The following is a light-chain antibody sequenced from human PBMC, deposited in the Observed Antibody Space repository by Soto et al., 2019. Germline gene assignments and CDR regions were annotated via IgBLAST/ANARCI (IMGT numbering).Light chain of an antibody. J-gene: IGLJ2*01. CDR3: SSYAGSGTFEI. V-gene: IGLV2-14*01. CDR2: DVT. CDR1: TSDIGVYNY. Sequence: QSALTQPASVSASPGQSVTISCTGTTSDIGVYNYVSWYQQHPGKAPKLMIYDVTNRPSGVSTRFSGSKSGNTASLTISGLQAEDEAEYYCSSYAGSGTFEIFGGGTKLTVL.